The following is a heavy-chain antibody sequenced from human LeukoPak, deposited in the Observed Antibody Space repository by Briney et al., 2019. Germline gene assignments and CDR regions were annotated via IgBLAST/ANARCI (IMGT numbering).Heavy chain of an antibody. CDR2: INPNSGDT. J-gene: IGHJ4*02. D-gene: IGHD4-17*01. CDR1: GYTFTDHY. Sequence: ASVKVSCKASGYTFTDHYIHWVRQAPGQGLEWLGWINPNSGDTHYAQRFQGRVTMTRDTSISTAYMELSSLRSDDPAVYYCATTVTTWAFDYWGQGTLVTVSS. V-gene: IGHV1-2*02. CDR3: ATTVTTWAFDY.